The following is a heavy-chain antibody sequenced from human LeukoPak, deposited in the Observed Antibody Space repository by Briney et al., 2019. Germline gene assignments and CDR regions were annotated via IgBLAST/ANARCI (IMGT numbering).Heavy chain of an antibody. CDR3: AREEGRP. J-gene: IGHJ5*02. CDR1: GGSISTYY. V-gene: IGHV4-4*08. CDR2: MYNSGST. Sequence: PSETLSLTCTVSGGSISTYYWSWIRQPPGKGLEWIGYMYNSGSTNYNPSLKSRVTISIDTSKNQVSLRLSSVTAADTAVYYCAREEGRPWGQGTLVTVSS.